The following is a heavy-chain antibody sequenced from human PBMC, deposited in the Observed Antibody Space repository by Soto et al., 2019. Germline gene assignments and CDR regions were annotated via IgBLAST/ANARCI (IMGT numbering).Heavy chain of an antibody. J-gene: IGHJ4*02. CDR2: INGDGSST. V-gene: IGHV3-74*01. D-gene: IGHD1-1*01. Sequence: GSHRLSYTAAGFTFSTYWMHWVRQNPGKGLVWVSRINGDGSSTTYADSVKGRFTISRDNAKNTLYLQMNSLRAEDTAVYHCTRGPRASSTGTGAHWGQGTLVTVSS. CDR3: TRGPRASSTGTGAH. CDR1: GFTFSTYW.